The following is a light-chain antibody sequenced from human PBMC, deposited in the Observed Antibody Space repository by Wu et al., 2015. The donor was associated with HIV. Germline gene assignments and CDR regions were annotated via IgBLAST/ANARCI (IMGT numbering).Light chain of an antibody. V-gene: IGKV1-5*03. CDR1: NNIDVW. CDR3: QQYERYPT. Sequence: DIQMTQSPSTLSAPIGDRVTITCRASNNIDVWLVWYQQKPGKAPKLMIYKTSNLEGGVPSRFSGSGSGTEFTLTISSLQPDDFATYFCQQYERYPTFGQGTKVELK. CDR2: KTS. J-gene: IGKJ1*01.